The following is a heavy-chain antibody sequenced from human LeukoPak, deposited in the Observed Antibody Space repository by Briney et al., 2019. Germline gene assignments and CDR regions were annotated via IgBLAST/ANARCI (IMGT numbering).Heavy chain of an antibody. V-gene: IGHV5-51*01. CDR1: GYSFTSYW. CDR2: IYPGDSDT. D-gene: IGHD6-19*01. J-gene: IGHJ1*01. Sequence: GESLKISCKGSGYSFTSYWIGWVRQMPGKGLEWMGIIYPGDSDTRYSPSFQGQVTISADKSISTAYLQWSSPKASDTAMYYCARSGGGWYGVEYFQHWGQGTLVTVSS. CDR3: ARSGGGWYGVEYFQH.